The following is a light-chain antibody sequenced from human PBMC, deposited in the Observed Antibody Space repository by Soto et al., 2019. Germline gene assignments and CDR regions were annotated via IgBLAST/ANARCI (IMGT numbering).Light chain of an antibody. CDR3: QQYTDRPPWT. CDR2: GAS. J-gene: IGKJ1*01. CDR1: HHVATN. V-gene: IGKV3D-15*01. Sequence: EIVMTQSPVTLSVSPGERATLSCRASHHVATNLSWYQQKPGQPHRLLIYGASTRATGVSARFSRSGSGTDSFPHISSLQSDDVAVYYCQQYTDRPPWTFGRGTRV.